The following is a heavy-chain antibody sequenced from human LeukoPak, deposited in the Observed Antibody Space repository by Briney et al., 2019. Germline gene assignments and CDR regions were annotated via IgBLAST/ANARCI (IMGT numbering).Heavy chain of an antibody. CDR3: ASEGFLVVPAAHSEYFQH. V-gene: IGHV4-59*12. J-gene: IGHJ1*01. Sequence: SSETLSLTCTVSGVSISSYYWSWLRQPPGKGLEWIGYIYYSGSTIYNPSLKSRVTISVDTSKNQFSLKLSSVTAADTAVYYCASEGFLVVPAAHSEYFQHWGQGTLVTVSS. CDR2: IYYSGST. CDR1: GVSISSYY. D-gene: IGHD2-2*01.